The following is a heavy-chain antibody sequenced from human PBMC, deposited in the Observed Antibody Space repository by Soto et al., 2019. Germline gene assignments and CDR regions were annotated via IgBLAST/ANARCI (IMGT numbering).Heavy chain of an antibody. D-gene: IGHD4-17*01. V-gene: IGHV4-59*01. CDR2: IYYSGST. CDR3: ARTRRDDYADLLDY. Sequence: SETLSLTCTVSGGSISSYYWSWIRQPPGKGLEWIGYIYYSGSTNYNPSLKSRVTISVDTSKNQFSLKLSSVTAADTAVYYCARTRRDDYADLLDYWGQGTRVTVSS. CDR1: GGSISSYY. J-gene: IGHJ4*02.